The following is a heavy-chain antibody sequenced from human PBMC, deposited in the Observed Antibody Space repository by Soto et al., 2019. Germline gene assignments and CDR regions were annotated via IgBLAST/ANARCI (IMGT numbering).Heavy chain of an antibody. CDR2: IWYDGSNK. CDR1: GFTFSSHG. Sequence: QVQLVESGGGVVQPGKSLRLSCAACGFTFSSHGMHWVRQAPGKGPEWVAVIWYDGSNKYYADSVRGRFTISRDNAKNTLYLQMNSLRVEDTAVYHCVRWGNWKVPDHWGQGTLVTVSS. CDR3: VRWGNWKVPDH. J-gene: IGHJ4*02. D-gene: IGHD1-1*01. V-gene: IGHV3-33*01.